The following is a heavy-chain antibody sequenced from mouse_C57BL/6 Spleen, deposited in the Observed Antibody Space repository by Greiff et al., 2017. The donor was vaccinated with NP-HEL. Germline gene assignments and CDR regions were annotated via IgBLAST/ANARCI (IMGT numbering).Heavy chain of an antibody. J-gene: IGHJ3*01. CDR2: INPNNGGT. V-gene: IGHV1-26*01. D-gene: IGHD2-1*01. CDR3: ARGNYYGNPFAY. Sequence: EVQLQQSGPELVKPGASVKISCKASGYTFTDYYMNWVKQSHGKSLEWIGDINPNNGGTSYNQKFKGKATLTVDKSSSTAYLELRSLKSEDSAVYSCARGNYYGNPFAYWGQGTLVTVSA. CDR1: GYTFTDYY.